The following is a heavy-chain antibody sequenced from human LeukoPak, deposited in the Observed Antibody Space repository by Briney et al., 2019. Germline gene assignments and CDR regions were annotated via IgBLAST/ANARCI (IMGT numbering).Heavy chain of an antibody. CDR3: ARVSVAGTYYYYYMDV. CDR2: ISYDGSNK. Sequence: GGSLRLSCAASGFTFSTYAMHWVRQAPGKGLEWVAVISYDGSNKDYADSVKGRFTISRDNSKNTLYLQMNSLRAEDTAVYYCARVSVAGTYYYYYMDVWGKGTTVTVSS. CDR1: GFTFSTYA. D-gene: IGHD6-19*01. V-gene: IGHV3-30*04. J-gene: IGHJ6*03.